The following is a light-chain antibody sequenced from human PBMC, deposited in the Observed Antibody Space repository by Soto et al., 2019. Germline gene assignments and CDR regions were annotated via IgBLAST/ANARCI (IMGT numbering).Light chain of an antibody. CDR3: SSFEASNNLL. J-gene: IGLJ2*01. CDR2: EVS. V-gene: IGLV2-8*01. Sequence: QSALTQPPSASGSPGQSVTISCTGTSSDVGGYNYVSWYQQHPGKAPKLMIYEVSKRPSGVPDRFSGSKSGNTASLTVSGLQVEDESDYYCSSFEASNNLLFGGGTKVTVL. CDR1: SSDVGGYNY.